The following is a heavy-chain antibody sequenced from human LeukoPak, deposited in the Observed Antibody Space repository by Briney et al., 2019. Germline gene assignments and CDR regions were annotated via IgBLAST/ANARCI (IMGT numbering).Heavy chain of an antibody. CDR1: GGSFGDFA. J-gene: IGHJ5*02. D-gene: IGHD1-14*01. CDR2: SVPMSDTK. CDR3: AATSIIFNWFDP. Sequence: SVRVSCKASGGSFGDFAIIWVRQAPGHGLEWMGRSVPMSDTKDYAQKFQGRVTFTTDESTTTAHMELSNLSPEDTAVYYCAATSIIFNWFDPWGQGTLVTVSS. V-gene: IGHV1-69*05.